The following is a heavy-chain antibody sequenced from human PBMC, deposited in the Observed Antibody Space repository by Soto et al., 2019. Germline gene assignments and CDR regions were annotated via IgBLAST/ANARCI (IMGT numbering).Heavy chain of an antibody. CDR1: GYSFTSHW. J-gene: IGHJ4*02. D-gene: IGHD6-13*01. Sequence: PGESLKISCNGSGYSFTSHWIAWVRQMPGKGLEWMGIIYPGDSDTRYSPSFQGQVAISADNSVSTAYLQLSTLTASDSAMYYCARRYSNGWSLHPYYFDYWGQGALVTSPQ. CDR3: ARRYSNGWSLHPYYFDY. V-gene: IGHV5-51*01. CDR2: IYPGDSDT.